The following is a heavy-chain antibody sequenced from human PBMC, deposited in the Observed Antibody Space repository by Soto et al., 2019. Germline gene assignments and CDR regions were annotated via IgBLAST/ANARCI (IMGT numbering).Heavy chain of an antibody. Sequence: GGSLRLSCAASGFTFSDYYMSWIRQAPGKGLEWVSYISSRNNYTKYADSVKGRFTISRDNAKNSLYLQMNSLRAEDTAMYYCAKDLTRQLAYWLDPWGQGTQVTVSS. V-gene: IGHV3-11*05. D-gene: IGHD6-6*01. CDR2: ISSRNNYT. CDR3: AKDLTRQLAYWLDP. CDR1: GFTFSDYY. J-gene: IGHJ5*02.